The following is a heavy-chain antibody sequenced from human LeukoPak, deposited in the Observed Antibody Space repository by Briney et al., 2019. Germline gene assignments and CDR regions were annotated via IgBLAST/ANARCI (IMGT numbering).Heavy chain of an antibody. CDR3: ARWHYLSVGATGEGFDY. J-gene: IGHJ4*02. CDR1: GGSISSYY. V-gene: IGHV4-59*08. CDR2: IYYSGST. D-gene: IGHD1-26*01. Sequence: PSETLSLTCTVSGGSISSYYWSWIRQPPGKGLEWIGYIYYSGSTNYNPSLKSRVTISVDTSKNQFSLKLSSVTAADTAVYYCARWHYLSVGATGEGFDYWGQGTLVTVSS.